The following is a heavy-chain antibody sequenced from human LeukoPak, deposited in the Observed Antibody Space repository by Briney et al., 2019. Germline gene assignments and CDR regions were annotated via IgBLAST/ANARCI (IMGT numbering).Heavy chain of an antibody. CDR3: ARGPKGELSSGWCYFDY. V-gene: IGHV4-34*01. CDR1: GGSFSGYY. D-gene: IGHD6-19*01. J-gene: IGHJ4*02. CDR2: INHSGST. Sequence: SETLSLTCAVYGGSFSGYYWSWIRQPPGKGLEWIGEINHSGSTNYNPSLKSRVTISVDTSKNQFSLKLSSVTAADTAVYYCARGPKGELSSGWCYFDYWGQGTLVTVSS.